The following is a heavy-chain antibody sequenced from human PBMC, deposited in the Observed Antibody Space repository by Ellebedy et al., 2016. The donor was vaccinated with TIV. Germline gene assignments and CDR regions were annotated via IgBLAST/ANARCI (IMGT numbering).Heavy chain of an antibody. D-gene: IGHD3-16*01. J-gene: IGHJ4*02. Sequence: SETLSLTCTVSGGSISSSGYYWGWIRQPPGKGLEWIGYIYYNGRTNYNPSLKSRVTISVDTSKNQFSLKMTSVTAADTAVYYCARGGGRLWPSCDYWGQGTLVTVSS. CDR3: ARGGGRLWPSCDY. V-gene: IGHV4-61*08. CDR2: IYYNGRT. CDR1: GGSISSSGYY.